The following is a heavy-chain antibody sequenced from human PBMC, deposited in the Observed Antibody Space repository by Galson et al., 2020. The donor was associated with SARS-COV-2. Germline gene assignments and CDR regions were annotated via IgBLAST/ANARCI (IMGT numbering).Heavy chain of an antibody. CDR3: TTGTYYYGSGSPSDAFDI. CDR1: GFTFSNAW. CDR2: IKSKTDGGTT. D-gene: IGHD3-10*01. Sequence: GGSLRLSCAASGFTFSNAWMSWVRQAPGKGLEWVGRIKSKTDGGTTDYAAPVKGRFTISRDDSKNTLYLQMNSLKTEDTAVYYCTTGTYYYGSGSPSDAFDIWGQGTMVTVSS. V-gene: IGHV3-15*01. J-gene: IGHJ3*02.